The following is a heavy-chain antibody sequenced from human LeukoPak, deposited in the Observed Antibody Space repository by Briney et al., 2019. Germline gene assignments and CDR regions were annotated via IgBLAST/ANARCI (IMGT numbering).Heavy chain of an antibody. Sequence: GGSLRLSCVASGFTFSSYPMPWVRQTPGKGLEWVAILSSDGVDKRYADSVQGRFTISRDNSKNTLYLQMNSLRAEDTAVYYCARDLRTGIVVVVAATLDYWGQGTLVTVSS. CDR1: GFTFSSYP. J-gene: IGHJ4*02. V-gene: IGHV3-30-3*01. CDR3: ARDLRTGIVVVVAATLDY. CDR2: LSSDGVDK. D-gene: IGHD2-15*01.